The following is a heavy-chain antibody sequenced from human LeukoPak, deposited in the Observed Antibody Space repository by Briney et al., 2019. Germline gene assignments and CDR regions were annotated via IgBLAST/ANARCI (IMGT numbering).Heavy chain of an antibody. J-gene: IGHJ4*02. D-gene: IGHD1-26*01. V-gene: IGHV1-18*01. CDR2: ISAYNGNT. Sequence: ASVKVSCKASGYTFTSYGISWVRQAPGQGLEWMGWISAYNGNTNYAQKLQGRVTMTTDTSTSTAYMELRSLRSDDTAVYYCARSPLVGATGGIYYFDYWGQGTLVTVSS. CDR1: GYTFTSYG. CDR3: ARSPLVGATGGIYYFDY.